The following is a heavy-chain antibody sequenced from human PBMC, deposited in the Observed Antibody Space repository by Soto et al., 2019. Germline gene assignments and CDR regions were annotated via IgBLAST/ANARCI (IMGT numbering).Heavy chain of an antibody. V-gene: IGHV4-34*01. CDR1: GGSFSGYY. CDR3: ARRLRNYYYYYMDV. D-gene: IGHD3-16*01. CDR2: INHSGST. Sequence: QVQLQQWGAGLLKPSETLSLTCAVYGGSFSGYYWSWIRQPPGKGLEWIGEINHSGSTNYNPSLKSRVTISVDTSENQFSLKLSSVTAADTAVYYCARRLRNYYYYYMDVWGKGTTVTVSS. J-gene: IGHJ6*03.